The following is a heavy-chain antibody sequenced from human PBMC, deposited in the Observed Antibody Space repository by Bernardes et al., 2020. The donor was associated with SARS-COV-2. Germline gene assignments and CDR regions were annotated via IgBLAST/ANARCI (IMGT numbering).Heavy chain of an antibody. V-gene: IGHV3-23*01. J-gene: IGHJ4*02. Sequence: GGSLLRSCAASGFTFRSSALNWVRQAPGPGLEWVSSISGSGSNTYYADSVKGRFTISRDNSKNTLYLQMNSLRAEDTAVYYCATEYSNLDYYFDYWGQGTLVSDSP. CDR1: GFTFRSSA. CDR2: ISGSGSNT. CDR3: ATEYSNLDYYFDY. D-gene: IGHD6-6*01.